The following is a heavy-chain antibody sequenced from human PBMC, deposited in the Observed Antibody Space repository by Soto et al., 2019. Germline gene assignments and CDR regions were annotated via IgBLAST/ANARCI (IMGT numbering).Heavy chain of an antibody. CDR1: GGSFSGYY. CDR3: ARWRYSGYDHPASYFDY. CDR2: INHSGST. D-gene: IGHD5-12*01. J-gene: IGHJ4*02. V-gene: IGHV4-34*01. Sequence: SETLSLTCAVYGGSFSGYYWSWIRQPPGKGLEWIGEINHSGSTNYNPSLQSRVTISVDTSKNQFSLKLSSVTAADTAVYYCARWRYSGYDHPASYFDYWGQGTLVTVSS.